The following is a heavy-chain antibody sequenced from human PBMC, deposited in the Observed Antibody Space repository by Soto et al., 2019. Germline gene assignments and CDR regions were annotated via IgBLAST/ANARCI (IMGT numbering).Heavy chain of an antibody. CDR2: IYSNGGST. CDR1: GFTFSNYA. J-gene: IGHJ4*02. D-gene: IGHD3-22*01. Sequence: GGSLRLSCSASGFTFSNYAMHWVRQAPGKGLEYVSAIYSNGGSTFYADSVRGRFTISRDNSKNTLYLQMSSLRAEDTAVYYCVKDRYYYDSSAYRSAYWGQGTLVTVSS. CDR3: VKDRYYYDSSAYRSAY. V-gene: IGHV3-64D*06.